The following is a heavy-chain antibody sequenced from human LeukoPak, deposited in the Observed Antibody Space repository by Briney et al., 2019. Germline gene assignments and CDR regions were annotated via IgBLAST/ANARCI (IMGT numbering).Heavy chain of an antibody. CDR2: IDGSGRNT. CDR3: AKGTSSLNYDAFDI. D-gene: IGHD6-19*01. J-gene: IGHJ3*02. CDR1: GFTFSSYA. V-gene: IGHV3-23*01. Sequence: GGSLRLSCAASGFTFSSYAMNWVRQAPGKGLEWVSAIDGSGRNTHYADSVKGRFTISRDNSKNTVYLQMNSLRDDDTAVYYCAKGTSSLNYDAFDIWGQGTLVTVSS.